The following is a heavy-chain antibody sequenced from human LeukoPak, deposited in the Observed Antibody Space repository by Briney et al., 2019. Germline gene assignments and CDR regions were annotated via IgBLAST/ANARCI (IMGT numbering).Heavy chain of an antibody. CDR1: GGSISSGDYY. CDR2: IYYSGST. V-gene: IGHV4-30-4*02. CDR3: ARDTLAVAGKYYYYGMDV. Sequence: SETLSLTCTVSGGSISSGDYYWSWIRQPPGKGLEWIGSIYYSGSTYYNPSLKSRVTISVDTSKNQFSLKLSSVTAADTAVYYCARDTLAVAGKYYYYGMDVWGQGTTVTVSS. D-gene: IGHD6-19*01. J-gene: IGHJ6*02.